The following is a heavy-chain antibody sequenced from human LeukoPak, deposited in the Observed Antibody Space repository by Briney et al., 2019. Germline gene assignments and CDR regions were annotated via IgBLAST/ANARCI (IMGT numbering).Heavy chain of an antibody. D-gene: IGHD3-10*01. CDR2: IYTSGST. Sequence: SETLSLTCTVSGGSISNYYWTWIRQPAGKGLEWIGRIYTSGSTNYNPSLKSRVTMSVDTSKNQFSLKLSSVTAADTAVYYCAREDYYGTNFDYWGQGTLVTVSP. V-gene: IGHV4-4*07. J-gene: IGHJ4*02. CDR1: GGSISNYY. CDR3: AREDYYGTNFDY.